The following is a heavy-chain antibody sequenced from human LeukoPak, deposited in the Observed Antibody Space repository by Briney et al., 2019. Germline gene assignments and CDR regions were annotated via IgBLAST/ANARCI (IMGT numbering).Heavy chain of an antibody. CDR2: FDPEDGET. Sequence: ASVKVSCKVSGYTLTELSMHWVRQAPGKGLEWMGGFDPEDGETIYAQKFQGRVTMTEDTSTDTAYMELSSLRSEDTAVCYCATTRLYYYDSSGPTRAYYFDYWGQGTLVTVSS. CDR3: ATTRLYYYDSSGPTRAYYFDY. CDR1: GYTLTELS. V-gene: IGHV1-24*01. J-gene: IGHJ4*02. D-gene: IGHD3-22*01.